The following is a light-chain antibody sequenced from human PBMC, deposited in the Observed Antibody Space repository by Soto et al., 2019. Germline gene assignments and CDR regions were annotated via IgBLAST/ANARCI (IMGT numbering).Light chain of an antibody. V-gene: IGKV3-20*01. Sequence: IVLTQSPGTLSLSPGERATVSCRASETIGRAYFAWYQHRPGRTPRLVLSATSNRAAGIPDRFGGSGSGADFTLTISGVEPEDFAVYYCHQYATSPFTFVQGTKLEI. CDR3: HQYATSPFT. CDR2: ATS. J-gene: IGKJ2*01. CDR1: ETIGRAY.